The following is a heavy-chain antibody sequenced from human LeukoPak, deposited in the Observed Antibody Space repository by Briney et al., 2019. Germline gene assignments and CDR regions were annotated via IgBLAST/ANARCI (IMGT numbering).Heavy chain of an antibody. CDR1: GFTFSSYS. CDR3: ARDREMVAATSYYHYYYGMDV. J-gene: IGHJ6*04. V-gene: IGHV3-21*01. CDR2: ISSSSSYI. Sequence: LGGSLLLSCAASGFTFSSYSMNWARQAPGKGLEWVSSISSSSSYIYYADSVKGRFTISRDNAKNSLYLQMNGLRAEDTAVYYCARDREMVAATSYYHYYYGMDVWGKGTTVTVSS. D-gene: IGHD2-15*01.